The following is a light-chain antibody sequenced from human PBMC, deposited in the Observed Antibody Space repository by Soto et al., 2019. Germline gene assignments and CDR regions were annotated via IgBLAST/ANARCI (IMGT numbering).Light chain of an antibody. Sequence: DIQMTQSPSSLSASVGDRVTITCRASQSISSYLNWYQQKPGKAPKLLIYAASSLQSGVPSRFSGSGSGTDFTLPISSLQPEDFATYDCQQSYSTPLTFGPGTKVDI. CDR1: QSISSY. CDR3: QQSYSTPLT. V-gene: IGKV1-39*01. J-gene: IGKJ3*01. CDR2: AAS.